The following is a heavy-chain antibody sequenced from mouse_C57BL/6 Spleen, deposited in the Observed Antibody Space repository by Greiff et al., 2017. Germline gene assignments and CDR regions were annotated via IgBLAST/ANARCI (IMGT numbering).Heavy chain of an antibody. CDR3: ARSIYPYYAMDY. Sequence: QVQLKESGTELVKPGASVKLSCKASGYTFTSYWMHWVKQRPGQGLEWIGNINPSNGGTNYNEKFKSKATLTVDKSSSTAYMQLSSLTSEDSAVYYCARSIYPYYAMDYWGQGTSVTVSS. CDR1: GYTFTSYW. D-gene: IGHD1-1*01. J-gene: IGHJ4*01. V-gene: IGHV1-53*01. CDR2: INPSNGGT.